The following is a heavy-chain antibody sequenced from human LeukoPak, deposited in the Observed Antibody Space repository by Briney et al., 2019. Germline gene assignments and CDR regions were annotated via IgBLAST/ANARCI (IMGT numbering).Heavy chain of an antibody. D-gene: IGHD5-18*01. CDR1: GGSFSGYY. CDR3: ARELRWYSYGSYFDY. V-gene: IGHV4-34*01. CDR2: INHSGST. Sequence: SETLSLTCAVYGGSFSGYYWSWIRQPPGKGLEWVGEINHSGSTNYNPSLKSRVTISVDTSKNQFSLKLSSVTAADTAVYYCARELRWYSYGSYFDYWGQGTLVTVSS. J-gene: IGHJ4*02.